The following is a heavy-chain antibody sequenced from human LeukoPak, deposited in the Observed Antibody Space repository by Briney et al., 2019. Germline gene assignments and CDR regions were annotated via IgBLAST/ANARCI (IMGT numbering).Heavy chain of an antibody. CDR3: AKLDEVTAWMDYYYGMDV. J-gene: IGHJ6*02. D-gene: IGHD2-21*02. Sequence: PGGSLRLSCAASGFTFSSYAMSWVRQAPGKGLEWVSAISGSGGSTYYAGSVKGRFTISRDNSKNTLYLQMNSLRAEDTAVYYCAKLDEVTAWMDYYYGMDVWGQGTTVTVSS. CDR1: GFTFSSYA. CDR2: ISGSGGST. V-gene: IGHV3-23*01.